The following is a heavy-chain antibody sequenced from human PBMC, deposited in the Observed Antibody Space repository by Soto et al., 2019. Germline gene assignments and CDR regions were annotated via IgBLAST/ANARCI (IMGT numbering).Heavy chain of an antibody. D-gene: IGHD6-6*01. Sequence: ASVKVSCNASGYTFTSYAMHWVRQAPGQRLEWMGWINAGNGNTKYSQKFQGRVTITRDTSASTAYMELRSLRSEDSAVYYCATRGRYSSSSHYYYCMDVWGQGTTVTVSS. CDR1: GYTFTSYA. V-gene: IGHV1-3*01. CDR2: INAGNGNT. J-gene: IGHJ6*01. CDR3: ATRGRYSSSSHYYYCMDV.